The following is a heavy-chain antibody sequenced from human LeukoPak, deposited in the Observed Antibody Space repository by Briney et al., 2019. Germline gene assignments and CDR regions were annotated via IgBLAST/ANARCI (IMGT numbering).Heavy chain of an antibody. J-gene: IGHJ6*03. Sequence: SETLSLTCAIYGGSFSGYYWSWIRQPPGKGLEWIGYIYYSGSTNYNPSLKSRVTISVDTSKNQFSLKLSSVTAAGTAVYYCARVRYYYYMDVWGKGTTVTVSS. CDR3: ARVRYYYYMDV. CDR2: IYYSGST. CDR1: GGSFSGYY. V-gene: IGHV4-59*01.